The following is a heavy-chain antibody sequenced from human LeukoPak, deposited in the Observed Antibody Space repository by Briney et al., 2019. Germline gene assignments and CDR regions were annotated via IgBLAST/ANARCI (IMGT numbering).Heavy chain of an antibody. CDR2: INHSGST. D-gene: IGHD3-10*01. V-gene: IGHV4-34*01. CDR1: GGSFSGYY. J-gene: IGHJ5*02. Sequence: PSETLSLTCAVYGGSFSGYYWSWIRQPPGKGLEWIGEINHSGSTNYNPPLKSRVTISVDTSKNQFSLKLSSVTAADTAVYYCARGPYYYGSGSYGNWFDPWGQGTLVTVSS. CDR3: ARGPYYYGSGSYGNWFDP.